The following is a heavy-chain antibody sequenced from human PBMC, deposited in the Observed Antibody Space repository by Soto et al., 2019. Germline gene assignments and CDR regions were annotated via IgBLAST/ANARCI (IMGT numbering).Heavy chain of an antibody. V-gene: IGHV3-21*01. J-gene: IGHJ6*02. CDR2: ISSSSSYI. D-gene: IGHD3-3*01. Sequence: GGSLRLSCAASGFTFSSYSMNWVRQASGKGLEWVSSISSSSSYIYYADSVRGRFTISRDNAKNSLYLQMNSLRAEDTAVYYCARVYYDFWSGYYRPSPTYYSGMDVWGQGTTVTVSS. CDR3: ARVYYDFWSGYYRPSPTYYSGMDV. CDR1: GFTFSSYS.